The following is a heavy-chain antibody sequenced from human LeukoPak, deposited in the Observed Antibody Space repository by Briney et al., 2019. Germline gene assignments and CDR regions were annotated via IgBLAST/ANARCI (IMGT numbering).Heavy chain of an antibody. CDR3: ARVSGDYGGAAFDI. J-gene: IGHJ3*02. Sequence: PGGSLRLSCAASGFTVSSNYMSWVRQAPGKGLEWVSVIYSGGSTYYADSVKGSFTISRDNSKNTLYLQMNSLRAEDTAVYYCARVSGDYGGAAFDIWGQGTMVIVSS. V-gene: IGHV3-66*01. CDR2: IYSGGST. D-gene: IGHD4-17*01. CDR1: GFTVSSNY.